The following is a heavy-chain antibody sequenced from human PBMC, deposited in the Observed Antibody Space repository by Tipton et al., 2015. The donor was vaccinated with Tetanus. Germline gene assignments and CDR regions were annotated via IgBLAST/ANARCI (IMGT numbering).Heavy chain of an antibody. CDR2: IYYSGST. Sequence: TLSLTCTVSGGSISSYYWSWIRQPPGKGLEWIGYIYYSGSTNYNPSLKSRVTISVDTSKNQVSLNLTSVTAADSAVYFCARHSGWFNFYSGVDVWGQGTTVTVSS. CDR3: ARHSGWFNFYSGVDV. J-gene: IGHJ6*02. V-gene: IGHV4-59*01. D-gene: IGHD6-19*01. CDR1: GGSISSYY.